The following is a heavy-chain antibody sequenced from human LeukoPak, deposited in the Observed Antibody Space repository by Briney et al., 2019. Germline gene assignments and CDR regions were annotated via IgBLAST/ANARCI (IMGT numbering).Heavy chain of an antibody. D-gene: IGHD3-22*01. Sequence: GGSPRLSCAASGFTFSSYAMSWVRQAPGKGLEWVSSITSSGAATYYADSVKGRFTISRDNSDNTLYLQMNSLRAEDTAVYYCAKDRPNYYGSNGHYYKLNGDCWGQGTLVTVSS. J-gene: IGHJ4*02. CDR3: AKDRPNYYGSNGHYYKLNGDC. V-gene: IGHV3-23*01. CDR1: GFTFSSYA. CDR2: ITSSGAAT.